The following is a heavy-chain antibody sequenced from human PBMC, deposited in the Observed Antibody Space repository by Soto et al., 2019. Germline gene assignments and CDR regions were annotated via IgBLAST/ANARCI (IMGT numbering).Heavy chain of an antibody. CDR3: ARVKDVSGWPIDY. J-gene: IGHJ4*02. D-gene: IGHD6-19*01. CDR1: GFTFSSYS. Sequence: EVQLVESGGGLVKPGGSLRLSCAASGFTFSSYSMNWVRQAPGKGLEWVSSISSSSNYIYYADSVKGRFTISRDNAKNSLYLQMNSLRAEDTAVYYCARVKDVSGWPIDYWGQGTLGTVSS. CDR2: ISSSSNYI. V-gene: IGHV3-21*01.